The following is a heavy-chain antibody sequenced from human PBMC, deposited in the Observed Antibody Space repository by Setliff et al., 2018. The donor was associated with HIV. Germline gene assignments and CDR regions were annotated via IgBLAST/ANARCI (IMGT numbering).Heavy chain of an antibody. V-gene: IGHV3-48*03. J-gene: IGHJ1*01. CDR3: AITSSFFVVVTEIPFDYFLH. CDR1: GFIFTNYE. D-gene: IGHD2-21*02. CDR2: ISNNGATI. Sequence: HPGGSLRLSCAASGFIFTNYEMNWVRQAPGKGLEWVSYISNNGATIYSADSVKGRFTISRDNAKNSLYLQMNSLRAEDTAVYYCAITSSFFVVVTEIPFDYFLHWGRGTLVTVSS.